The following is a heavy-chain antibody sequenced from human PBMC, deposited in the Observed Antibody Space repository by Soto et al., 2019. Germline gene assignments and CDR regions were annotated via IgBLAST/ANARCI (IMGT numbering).Heavy chain of an antibody. CDR2: ISYDGSNK. Sequence: GGSLRLSCAASGFTFSSYAMHWVRQAPGKGLEWVAVISYDGSNKYYADSVKGRFTISRDNSKNTLYLQMNSLRAEDTAVYYCARGLGIATLYWGQGTLVTVSS. V-gene: IGHV3-30-3*01. D-gene: IGHD6-13*01. CDR3: ARGLGIATLY. CDR1: GFTFSSYA. J-gene: IGHJ4*02.